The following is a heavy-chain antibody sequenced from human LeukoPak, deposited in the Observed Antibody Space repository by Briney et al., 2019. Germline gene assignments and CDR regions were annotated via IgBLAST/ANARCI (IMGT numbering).Heavy chain of an antibody. CDR2: ISYDGSNK. J-gene: IGHJ4*02. Sequence: GGSLRLSCAALGLTFGTYGMHWFRQAPGKGLEWVAVISYDGSNKYYADSVKGRFTISRDNSKNTLYLKMNSLRAEDTAVYYCAKGYYDSSGYYGYWGQGTLVTVSS. D-gene: IGHD3-22*01. V-gene: IGHV3-30*18. CDR3: AKGYYDSSGYYGY. CDR1: GLTFGTYG.